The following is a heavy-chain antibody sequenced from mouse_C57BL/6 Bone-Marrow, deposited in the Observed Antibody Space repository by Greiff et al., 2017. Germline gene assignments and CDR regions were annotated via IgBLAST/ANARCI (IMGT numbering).Heavy chain of an antibody. CDR1: GYTFTSYW. J-gene: IGHJ4*01. Sequence: LQQPGAELVRPGSSVKLSCKASGYTFTSYWMHWVKQRPIQGLEWIGNIDPSDSETHYNQKFKDKATLTVDKSSSTAYMQLSSLTSEDSAVYYCAGDGGSSDGAMDYWGQGTSVTVSS. V-gene: IGHV1-52*01. D-gene: IGHD1-1*01. CDR2: IDPSDSET. CDR3: AGDGGSSDGAMDY.